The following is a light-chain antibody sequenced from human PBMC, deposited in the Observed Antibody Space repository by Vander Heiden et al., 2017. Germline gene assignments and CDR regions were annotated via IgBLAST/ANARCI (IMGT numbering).Light chain of an antibody. Sequence: EIVLKQSPGTLPLSPGERATLSCRASQSVSSNYLAWYQQKPGQAPRLLIYGASSRATGIPDRFSGSGSGTDFTLTISRLEPEDFAVYYCQQYGSSPATFGQGTKVEIK. J-gene: IGKJ1*01. CDR3: QQYGSSPAT. V-gene: IGKV3-20*01. CDR2: GAS. CDR1: QSVSSNY.